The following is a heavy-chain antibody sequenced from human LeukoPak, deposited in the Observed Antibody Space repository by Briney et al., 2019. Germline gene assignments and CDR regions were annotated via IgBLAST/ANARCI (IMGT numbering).Heavy chain of an antibody. CDR2: ISYDGSNK. CDR1: GFTFSSYG. J-gene: IGHJ4*02. V-gene: IGHV3-30*18. CDR3: AKPLIGGSGGSCYGD. D-gene: IGHD2-15*01. Sequence: PGGSLRLSCAASGFTFSSYGMHWVRQAPGKGLEWVAVISYDGSNKYYADSVKGRFTISRDNSKNTLYLQMNSLRAEDTAVHYCAKPLIGGSGGSCYGDWGQGTLVTVSS.